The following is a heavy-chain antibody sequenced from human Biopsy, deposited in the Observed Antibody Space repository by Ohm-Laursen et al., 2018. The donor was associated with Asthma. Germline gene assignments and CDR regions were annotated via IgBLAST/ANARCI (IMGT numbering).Heavy chain of an antibody. D-gene: IGHD5-12*01. CDR3: AKRRGYSGHDNDY. CDR1: GFTFSTYG. CDR2: ISYDGFNK. J-gene: IGHJ4*02. Sequence: SLRLSCTASGFTFSTYGMHWVRQAPGKGLEWVAVISYDGFNKDYADSVKGRFTISRDNSKNTLYLQMNSLRTEDTAVYYCAKRRGYSGHDNDYWGQGTLVIVSS. V-gene: IGHV3-30*18.